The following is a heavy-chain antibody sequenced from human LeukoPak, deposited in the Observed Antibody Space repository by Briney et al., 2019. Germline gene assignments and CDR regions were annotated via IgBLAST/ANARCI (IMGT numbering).Heavy chain of an antibody. CDR1: GFTFSSYA. CDR3: ARDSAVGSSWFSNAEYFQH. J-gene: IGHJ1*01. V-gene: IGHV3-23*01. Sequence: GGSLRLSCAASGFTFSSYAMSWVRQAPGKGLEWVSAISGSGGSTYYADSVKGRFTISRDNSKNTLYLQMNSLRAEDTAVYYCARDSAVGSSWFSNAEYFQHWGQGTLVTVSS. CDR2: ISGSGGST. D-gene: IGHD6-13*01.